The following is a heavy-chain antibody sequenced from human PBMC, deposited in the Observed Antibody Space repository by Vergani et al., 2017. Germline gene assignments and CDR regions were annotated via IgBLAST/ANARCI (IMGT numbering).Heavy chain of an antibody. V-gene: IGHV3-30*02. CDR3: AKGRGSSSWLPYYYYGMDG. CDR2: LRYDGSNK. D-gene: IGHD6-13*01. CDR1: GFTFSSYG. J-gene: IGHJ6*01. Sequence: QVHLLESGGGVVQPGGSLRLSCAASGFTFSSYGMHWVRQAPGRGLEWVAFLRYDGSNKYYADSVKGRFTNSRDNSKNTLYLQMTSLRAEDTAVYYCAKGRGSSSWLPYYYYGMDGWGQGSTLTVSS.